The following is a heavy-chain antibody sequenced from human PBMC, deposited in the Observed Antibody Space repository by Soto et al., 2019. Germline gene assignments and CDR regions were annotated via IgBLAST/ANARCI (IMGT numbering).Heavy chain of an antibody. CDR3: ARESGGATATLDYYYFYMDV. V-gene: IGHV1-2*04. Sequence: QVQLVQSGAEVKKPGASVTVSCRSSGDTFTDYYMHRVRQAPGQGLEWMGWSNPNSGVTKYAQKFQRWVTMTRDTSIRTVYMQLSRLRSDDTAVYYCARESGGATATLDYYYFYMDVWGTGTTVTVSS. CDR1: GDTFTDYY. D-gene: IGHD5-12*01. J-gene: IGHJ6*03. CDR2: SNPNSGVT.